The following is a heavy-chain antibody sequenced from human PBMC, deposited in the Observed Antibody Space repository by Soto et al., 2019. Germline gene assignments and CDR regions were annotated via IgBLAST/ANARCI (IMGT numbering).Heavy chain of an antibody. CDR2: ISGYNGKT. D-gene: IGHD3-10*01. CDR1: GYTFTSFG. V-gene: IGHV1-18*04. CDR3: ARDKRRADYGLGTYDY. Sequence: GASVKVSCKTSGYTFTSFGFSWVRQAPGQGLEWMGWISGYNGKTKYAQTLQGRVTMTADTSTSTVYMELRGLRSDDTAVYFCARDKRRADYGLGTYDYWRQGTTVSVAS. J-gene: IGHJ4*02.